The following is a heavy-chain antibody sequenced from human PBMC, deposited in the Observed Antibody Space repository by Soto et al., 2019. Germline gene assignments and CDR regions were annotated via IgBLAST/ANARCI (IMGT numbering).Heavy chain of an antibody. CDR2: IWYDGSNK. CDR1: GFTFSSYG. J-gene: IGHJ4*02. CDR3: ARDLAGYYDSSGYYYYGY. Sequence: AGGSLRLSCAASGFTFSSYGMHWVRQAPGKGLEWVAVIWYDGSNKYYADSVKGRFTISRDNSKNTLYLQMNSLRAEDTAVYYCARDLAGYYDSSGYYYYGYWGQGTLVTVSS. V-gene: IGHV3-33*01. D-gene: IGHD3-22*01.